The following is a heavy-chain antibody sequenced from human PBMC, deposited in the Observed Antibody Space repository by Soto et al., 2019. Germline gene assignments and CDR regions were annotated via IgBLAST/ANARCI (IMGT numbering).Heavy chain of an antibody. D-gene: IGHD2-8*02. CDR2: IYYSGIT. V-gene: IGHV4-59*01. Sequence: QVQLQESGPGLVKPSETLSLTCTVSGGSISSYYWSWIRQPPGKGLEWIGYIYYSGITDYNPSLTSRVTISVDTSKSQFSLKLSSVTAADTAVYYCARGGGVYYFDYWGQGTLVTVS. CDR1: GGSISSYY. J-gene: IGHJ4*02. CDR3: ARGGGVYYFDY.